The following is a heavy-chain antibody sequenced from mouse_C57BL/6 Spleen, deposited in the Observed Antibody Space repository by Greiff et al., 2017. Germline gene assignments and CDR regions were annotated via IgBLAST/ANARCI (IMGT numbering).Heavy chain of an antibody. CDR1: GYTFTDYE. Sequence: QVQLQQSGAELVRPGASVTLSCKASGYTFTDYEMHRVKQTPVHGLEWIGAIDPETGGTAYNQKFKGKAILTADKSSSTAYMELRSLTSEDSAVYYCTRLGGLRFDYWGQGTTLTVSS. J-gene: IGHJ2*01. D-gene: IGHD2-4*01. CDR3: TRLGGLRFDY. V-gene: IGHV1-15*01. CDR2: IDPETGGT.